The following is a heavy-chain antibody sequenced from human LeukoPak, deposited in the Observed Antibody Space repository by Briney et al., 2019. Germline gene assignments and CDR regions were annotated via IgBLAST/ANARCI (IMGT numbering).Heavy chain of an antibody. V-gene: IGHV1-2*02. CDR2: INPNSGGT. Sequence: ASVKVSCKASGYTFTGYYMHWVRQAPGQGLEWMGWINPNSGGTNYAQKFQGRVTMTRDTSISTAYMELSRLRSDDTAVYYCARRIGIAVPMGLGIFDYWGQGTLVTVSS. CDR1: GYTFTGYY. D-gene: IGHD6-19*01. J-gene: IGHJ4*02. CDR3: ARRIGIAVPMGLGIFDY.